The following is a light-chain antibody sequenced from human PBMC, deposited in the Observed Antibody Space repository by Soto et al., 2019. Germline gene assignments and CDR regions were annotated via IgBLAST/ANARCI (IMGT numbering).Light chain of an antibody. J-gene: IGLJ1*01. Sequence: QSALTQPASVSGSPGQSITISCTGTSSYVGGFNYVSWYQQHPGKAPKLMIYEVSNRPSGVSNRFSGSKSGNTASLTISGLQAEDEADYYCNSYTSSSTLVFGAGTKLTVL. CDR3: NSYTSSSTLV. CDR1: SSYVGGFNY. CDR2: EVS. V-gene: IGLV2-14*03.